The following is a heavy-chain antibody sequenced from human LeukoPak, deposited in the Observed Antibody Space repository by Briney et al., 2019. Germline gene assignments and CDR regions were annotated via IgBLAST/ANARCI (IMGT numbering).Heavy chain of an antibody. Sequence: GPCLRLSCSPSALTFSSYSVSWVRQPPGKGLEWLSYIRMSSSTINYAASVKGRFTISRDNAKNSLYLQMNILRAEDTAVYYCARRPITMVRGVDRYFHLWGRGTLVTVPS. CDR1: ALTFSSYS. D-gene: IGHD3-10*01. CDR3: ARRPITMVRGVDRYFHL. J-gene: IGHJ2*01. V-gene: IGHV3-48*01. CDR2: IRMSSSTI.